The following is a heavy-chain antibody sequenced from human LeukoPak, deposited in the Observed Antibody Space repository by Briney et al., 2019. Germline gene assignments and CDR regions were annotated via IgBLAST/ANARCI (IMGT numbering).Heavy chain of an antibody. CDR3: ARVGLATGPRYYFDY. V-gene: IGHV1-69*13. CDR1: GGTFSSYA. Sequence: SVKVSCKASGGTFSSYAISWVRQAPGQGLEWMGGIIPIFGTANYAQKFQGRVTITADESMSTAYMELSSLRSEDTAVYYCARVGLATGPRYYFDYWGQGTLVTVSS. D-gene: IGHD1-1*01. CDR2: IIPIFGTA. J-gene: IGHJ4*02.